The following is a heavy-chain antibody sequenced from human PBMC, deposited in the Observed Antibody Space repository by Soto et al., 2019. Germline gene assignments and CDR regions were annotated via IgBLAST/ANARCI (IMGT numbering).Heavy chain of an antibody. J-gene: IGHJ6*02. D-gene: IGHD3-3*01. CDR3: ARDAIFGVVIRGIDCYYGMDV. Sequence: QVQLVQSGAEVKKPGSSVKVSCKASGGNFSNYAISWVRQAPGQGLEWMGGIIPIFGTTNYAQKFQGRVTITADESTSTAYMELSSLRSEDTAVYYCARDAIFGVVIRGIDCYYGMDVWGQGTTVTVSS. CDR2: IIPIFGTT. V-gene: IGHV1-69*01. CDR1: GGNFSNYA.